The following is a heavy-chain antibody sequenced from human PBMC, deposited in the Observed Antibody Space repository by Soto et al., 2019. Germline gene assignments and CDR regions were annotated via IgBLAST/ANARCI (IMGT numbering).Heavy chain of an antibody. CDR2: ISSSSSYI. D-gene: IGHD2-15*01. CDR3: ARDPGGLDAFDI. CDR1: GFIFSSYS. V-gene: IGHV3-21*01. J-gene: IGHJ3*02. Sequence: EVQLVESGGGSATPGGSLRLSCAASGFIFSSYSMNWVRQAPGKGLEWVSSISSSSSYIYYADSVKGRFTISRDNAKNSLYLQMNSLRAEDTAVYYCARDPGGLDAFDIWGQGTMVTVSS.